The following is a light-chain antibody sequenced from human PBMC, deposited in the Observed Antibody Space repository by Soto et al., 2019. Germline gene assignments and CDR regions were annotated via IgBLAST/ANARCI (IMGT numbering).Light chain of an antibody. V-gene: IGKV1-16*01. CDR1: QSISNY. J-gene: IGKJ1*01. CDR2: AAS. CDR3: QQYNSYLWT. Sequence: DIQLTQSPSSLSASVGDRVTITCRASQSISNYLNWYQQKPGKAPKVLIFAASRLQSGVPSRFSGSGSGTEFTLTISSLQPDDFATYYCQQYNSYLWTFGQGTKVDI.